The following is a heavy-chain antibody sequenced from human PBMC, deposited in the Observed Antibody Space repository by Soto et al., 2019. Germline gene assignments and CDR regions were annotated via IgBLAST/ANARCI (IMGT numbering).Heavy chain of an antibody. V-gene: IGHV3-15*01. CDR3: TTGPPGNIVVVGYYYYGMDV. D-gene: IGHD2-15*01. Sequence: GGSLRLSCAPSGFTFSNAWMSWVRQAPGKGLEWVGRIKSKTDGGTTDYAAPVKGRFTISRDDSKNTLYLQMNSLKTEDTAVYYCTTGPPGNIVVVGYYYYGMDVWGQGTTVTVS. J-gene: IGHJ6*02. CDR1: GFTFSNAW. CDR2: IKSKTDGGTT.